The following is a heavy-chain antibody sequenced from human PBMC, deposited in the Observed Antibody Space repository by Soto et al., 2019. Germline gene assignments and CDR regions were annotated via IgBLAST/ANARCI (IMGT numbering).Heavy chain of an antibody. CDR1: GFTFSSYG. J-gene: IGHJ6*02. Sequence: GGSLRLSCAASGFTFSSYGMHWVRQAPGKGLEWVAVISYDGSNKYYADSVKGRFTISRDNSKNTLYLQMNSLRAEDTAVHYCAKVSPPSTIFGVVIANYYGMDVWGQGTTVTVSS. CDR3: AKVSPPSTIFGVVIANYYGMDV. CDR2: ISYDGSNK. D-gene: IGHD3-3*01. V-gene: IGHV3-30*18.